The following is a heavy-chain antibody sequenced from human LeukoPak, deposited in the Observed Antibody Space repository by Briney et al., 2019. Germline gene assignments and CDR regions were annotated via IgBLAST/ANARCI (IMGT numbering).Heavy chain of an antibody. CDR2: IKQDGSET. J-gene: IGHJ4*02. CDR3: ARGAEVPAAPDFFDY. Sequence: PGGSLRLSCAASGFTFSSYWMSWVRQAPGKGLEWVANIKQDGSETYYVDSVKGRFTISRDNGMKSLFLQMNSLRAEDTAVYYCARGAEVPAAPDFFDYWGQGTLVTVSS. V-gene: IGHV3-7*03. D-gene: IGHD2-2*01. CDR1: GFTFSSYW.